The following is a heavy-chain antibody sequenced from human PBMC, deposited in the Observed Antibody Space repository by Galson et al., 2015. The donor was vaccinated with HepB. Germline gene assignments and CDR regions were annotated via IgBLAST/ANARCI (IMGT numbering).Heavy chain of an antibody. CDR3: AREDSYTRFFYYGLDV. CDR2: ISYDGTDK. V-gene: IGHV3-30*04. D-gene: IGHD3-16*01. CDR1: GFTFRNYA. J-gene: IGHJ6*02. Sequence: SLRLSCAASGFTFRNYAIHWVRQAPGRGLEWVAVISYDGTDKYYADSVKGRFTISRDNSKNTLFLQMNRLRTEDTAIYFCAREDSYTRFFYYGLDVWGQGTTVTVSS.